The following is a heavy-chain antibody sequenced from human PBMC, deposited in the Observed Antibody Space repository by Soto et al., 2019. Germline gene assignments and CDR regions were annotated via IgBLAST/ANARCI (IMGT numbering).Heavy chain of an antibody. J-gene: IGHJ4*02. CDR3: AKDEGNIVATVGDY. D-gene: IGHD5-12*01. CDR1: GFTFSSYA. Sequence: EVQLLESGGGLVQPGGSLRLSCAASGFTFSSYAMSWVRQAQGKGLEWVSAISGSGGSTYYADSVKGRFTISRDNSKNSLYLQMNSLRAEDTAVYYCAKDEGNIVATVGDYWGQGTLVTVSS. V-gene: IGHV3-23*01. CDR2: ISGSGGST.